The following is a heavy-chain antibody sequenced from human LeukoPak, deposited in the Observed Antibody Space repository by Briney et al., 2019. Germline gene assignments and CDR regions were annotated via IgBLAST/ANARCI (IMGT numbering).Heavy chain of an antibody. D-gene: IGHD5-12*01. Sequence: PGGSLRLSCAASGFTFSSFAMSWVRQAPGKGLEWVSGISGRGASTYYADSVKGRFTISRDNSKNTLYLQMNSLRAEDTAVYYCAKAWDIVATNGFDYWGQGTLVTVSS. J-gene: IGHJ4*02. CDR1: GFTFSSFA. CDR2: ISGRGAST. V-gene: IGHV3-23*01. CDR3: AKAWDIVATNGFDY.